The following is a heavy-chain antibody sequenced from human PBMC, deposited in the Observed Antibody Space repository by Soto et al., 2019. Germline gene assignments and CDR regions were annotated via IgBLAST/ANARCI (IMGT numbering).Heavy chain of an antibody. V-gene: IGHV4-59*01. D-gene: IGHD3-22*01. J-gene: IGHJ3*02. CDR1: GVSLSSYY. CDR3: ASGQYYDSSGYYNYAFDI. Sequence: QVQLQESGPGLVKPSETLSLTCTVSGVSLSSYYWSWIRQPPGKGLEWIGYIFYTGVTYYNPSLEGRVTISVDTSNNQFSLKLSSVTAADTAVYYCASGQYYDSSGYYNYAFDIWGQGTMVTVSS. CDR2: IFYTGVT.